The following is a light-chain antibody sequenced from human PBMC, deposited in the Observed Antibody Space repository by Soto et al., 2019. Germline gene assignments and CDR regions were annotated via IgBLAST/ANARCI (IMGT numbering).Light chain of an antibody. CDR2: DAS. CDR3: QQYGSSYT. J-gene: IGKJ2*01. V-gene: IGKV3-11*01. CDR1: QSVSSY. Sequence: ELVLTQSPATLSLSPGETATLSCRASQSVSSYLAWYQQKPGQALRLLIYDASKRTTGIPARFSGSGSGTDFTLTISRLEPEDFAVYYCQQYGSSYTFGQGTKLEIK.